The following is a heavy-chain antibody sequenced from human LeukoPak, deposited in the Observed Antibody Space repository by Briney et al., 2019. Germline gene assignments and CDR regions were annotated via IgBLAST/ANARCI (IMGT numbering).Heavy chain of an antibody. V-gene: IGHV3-48*04. CDR2: ISSSSTI. J-gene: IGHJ5*02. Sequence: GGSLRLSCAASGFTFSSYSMNWVRQAPGKGLEWVSYISSSSTIYYADSVKGRFTISRDNAKNSLYLQMNSLRAEDTAVYYCARDWSLSITMTLMTPPGWFDPWGQGILVTVSS. CDR1: GFTFSSYS. CDR3: ARDWSLSITMTLMTPPGWFDP. D-gene: IGHD3-22*01.